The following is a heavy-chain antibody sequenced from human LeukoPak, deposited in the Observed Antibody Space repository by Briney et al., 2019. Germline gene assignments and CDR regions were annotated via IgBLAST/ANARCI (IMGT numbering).Heavy chain of an antibody. CDR1: GYPFTTYW. CDR3: ATTRVEYGDFGWGMDV. CDR2: IYPGDSDT. V-gene: IGHV5-51*01. J-gene: IGHJ6*02. Sequence: PGEPLQISCQGSGYPFTTYWIGWVRKLPGNGLEWMGFIYPGDSDTRYSPSFQGEVTISADKSISTAYLQWSSLKTSDTAMYYCATTRVEYGDFGWGMDVWGQGTTVTVSS. D-gene: IGHD4-17*01.